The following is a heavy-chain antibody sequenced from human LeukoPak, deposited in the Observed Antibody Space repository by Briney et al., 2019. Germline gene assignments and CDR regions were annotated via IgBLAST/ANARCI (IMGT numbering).Heavy chain of an antibody. CDR3: AAVGVWFGEPRLDY. J-gene: IGHJ4*02. Sequence: SVKVPCKASGFTFTSSAMQWVRQARGQRLEWIGWIVVGSGNTNYAQKFQERVTITRDMSTSTAYMELSSLRSEDTAVYYCAAVGVWFGEPRLDYWGQGTLVTVSS. V-gene: IGHV1-58*02. D-gene: IGHD3-10*01. CDR1: GFTFTSSA. CDR2: IVVGSGNT.